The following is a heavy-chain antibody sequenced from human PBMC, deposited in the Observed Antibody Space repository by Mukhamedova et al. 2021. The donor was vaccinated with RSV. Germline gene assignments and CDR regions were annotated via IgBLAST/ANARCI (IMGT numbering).Heavy chain of an antibody. V-gene: IGHV1-69*04. J-gene: IGHJ4*02. Sequence: AISWVRQAPGQGLEWMGRIIPILGIANYAQKFQGRVTITADKSTSTAYMELSSLRSEDTAVYYCARENYDSSGYLDYWGQGTLVTV. CDR3: ARENYDSSGYLDY. CDR2: IIPILGIA. CDR1: A. D-gene: IGHD3-22*01.